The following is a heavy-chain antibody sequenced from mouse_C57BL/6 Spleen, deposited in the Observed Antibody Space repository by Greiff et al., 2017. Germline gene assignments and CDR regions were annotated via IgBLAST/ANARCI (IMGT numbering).Heavy chain of an antibody. D-gene: IGHD2-10*01. CDR3: ARPYYDTSYGFAY. CDR2: IYPGDGDT. V-gene: IGHV1-80*01. CDR1: GYAFSSYW. Sequence: QVQLKESGAELVKPGASVKISCKASGYAFSSYWMNWVKQRPGKGLEWIGQIYPGDGDTNYNGKFKGKATLTADKSSSTAYMQLSSLTSEDSAVYFCARPYYDTSYGFAYWGQGTLVTVSA. J-gene: IGHJ3*01.